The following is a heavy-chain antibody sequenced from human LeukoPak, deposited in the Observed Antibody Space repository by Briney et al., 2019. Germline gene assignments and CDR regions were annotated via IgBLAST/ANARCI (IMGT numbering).Heavy chain of an antibody. V-gene: IGHV4-59*01. CDR1: GGSISSYY. J-gene: IGHJ6*02. D-gene: IGHD1-1*01. CDR2: IYYNGST. CDR3: ARDRTGMDV. Sequence: SETLSLTCTVSGGSISSYYWSWIRQPPGMGLEWIGYIYYNGSTNYNPSLKSRVTISVDTSKNQFSLKLSSVTAADTAVYYCARDRTGMDVWGQGTTVTVSS.